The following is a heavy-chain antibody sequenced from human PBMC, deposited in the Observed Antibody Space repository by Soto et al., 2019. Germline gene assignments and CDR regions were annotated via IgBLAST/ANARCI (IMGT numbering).Heavy chain of an antibody. CDR3: ARFVFYSVYDPLSSLVY. Sequence: ASVKVSCKASGYTFTSYGISWVRQAPGQGLEWMGWISAYNGNTNYAQKLQGRVTMTTDTSTSTVYMELSSLRSEDTAVYYCARFVFYSVYDPLSSLVYWGQRILVTVFS. J-gene: IGHJ4*02. D-gene: IGHD5-12*01. CDR2: ISAYNGNT. V-gene: IGHV1-18*01. CDR1: GYTFTSYG.